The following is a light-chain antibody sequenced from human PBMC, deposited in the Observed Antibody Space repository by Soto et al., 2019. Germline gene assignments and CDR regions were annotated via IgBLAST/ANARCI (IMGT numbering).Light chain of an antibody. CDR2: SNN. CDR3: SSYTSSSAPHVV. Sequence: QSVLTQPPSASGAPGQRVTISCSGSSSNIGNNFVNWYQQLPGTAPKLLIYSNNQRPSGVPDRFSGSKSGPSASLIISGLQAEDEAEYYCSSYTSSSAPHVVFGGGTKLTVL. J-gene: IGLJ2*01. CDR1: SSNIGNNF. V-gene: IGLV1-44*01.